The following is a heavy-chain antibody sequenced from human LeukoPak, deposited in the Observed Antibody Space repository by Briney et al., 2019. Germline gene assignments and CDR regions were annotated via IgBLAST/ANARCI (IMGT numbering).Heavy chain of an antibody. CDR1: GFTFSSYW. CDR2: INPAGSEK. Sequence: PGGSLRLSCAASGFTFSSYWMSWVRQAPGKGLEWVANINPAGSEKYYVDSVKGRFTISRDNAENSLYLQMNSLRAEDTAVYYCARDLCSGGSCYLDYWGQGTLVTVSS. CDR3: ARDLCSGGSCYLDY. V-gene: IGHV3-7*01. D-gene: IGHD2-15*01. J-gene: IGHJ4*02.